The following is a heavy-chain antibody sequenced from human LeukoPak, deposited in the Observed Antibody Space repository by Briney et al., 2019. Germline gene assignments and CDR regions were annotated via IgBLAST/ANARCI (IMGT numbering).Heavy chain of an antibody. V-gene: IGHV3-30*04. D-gene: IGHD3-10*01. CDR1: GFTFSSYA. CDR3: ARGSYYYGSGSYYY. Sequence: PGRSLRLSCAASGFTFSSYAMHWVRQAPGKGLEWVAVISYDGSNKYYADSVKGRFTISRDNAKNTLYLQMNSLRAEDTAVYYCARGSYYYGSGSYYYWGQGTLVTVSS. CDR2: ISYDGSNK. J-gene: IGHJ4*02.